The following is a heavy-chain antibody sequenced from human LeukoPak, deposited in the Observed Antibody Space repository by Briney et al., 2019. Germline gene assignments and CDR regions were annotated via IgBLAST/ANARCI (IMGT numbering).Heavy chain of an antibody. CDR1: GGSISSSNYY. CDR3: ARSLAGDGPTHNWFDP. J-gene: IGHJ5*02. CDR2: ISYPGST. D-gene: IGHD6-13*01. V-gene: IGHV4-39*01. Sequence: SETLSLTCTVSGGSISSSNYYWGWIRQPPGKGLECIASISYPGSTYYNPSLTSRVTISVDTSKNQFSLKLTSVTAADTAVYYCARSLAGDGPTHNWFDPWGQGTLVTVSS.